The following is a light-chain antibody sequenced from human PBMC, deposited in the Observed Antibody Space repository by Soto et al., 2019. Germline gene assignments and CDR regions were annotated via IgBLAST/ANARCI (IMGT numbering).Light chain of an antibody. Sequence: DIQMTQFPSSLSASVGERVTITCRASQTISSYLHWYQLKPGQAPKLLIYAASSLQSGVPSRFSGSGSGTEFTLTISSLQPEDFATYFCQQTFSTYVSFGGGTKVDI. J-gene: IGKJ4*01. CDR1: QTISSY. CDR2: AAS. CDR3: QQTFSTYVS. V-gene: IGKV1-39*01.